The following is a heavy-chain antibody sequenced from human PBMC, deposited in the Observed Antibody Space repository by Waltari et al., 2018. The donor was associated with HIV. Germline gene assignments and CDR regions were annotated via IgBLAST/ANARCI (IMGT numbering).Heavy chain of an antibody. D-gene: IGHD2-15*01. CDR2: GGST. V-gene: IGHV1-46*01. J-gene: IGHJ6*02. Sequence: GGSTNYAQNFQGRITMTRDTSTSTVYMELSSLSSEDTAVYYCASPLDNDQVSVVAYYYGMDVWGQGTTVTVSS. CDR3: ASPLDNDQVSVVAYYYGMDV.